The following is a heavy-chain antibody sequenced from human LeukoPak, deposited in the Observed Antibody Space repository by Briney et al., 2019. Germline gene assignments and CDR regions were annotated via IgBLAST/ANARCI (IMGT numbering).Heavy chain of an antibody. CDR3: AKDRIVLVTATFDY. CDR2: IQNDGSNK. J-gene: IGHJ4*02. D-gene: IGHD2-21*02. Sequence: GGSLRLSCAASGFTFSPYGIHWVRQAPGKGLEWVAFIQNDGSNKYYADSVKGRFTISRGNSKNTLYLQMNSLRPDDTAMYYCAKDRIVLVTATFDYWGQGTLVTVSS. V-gene: IGHV3-30*02. CDR1: GFTFSPYG.